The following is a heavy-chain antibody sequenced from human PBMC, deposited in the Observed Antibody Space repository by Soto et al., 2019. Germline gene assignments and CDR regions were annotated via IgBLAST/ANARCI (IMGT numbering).Heavy chain of an antibody. CDR1: GFTFSSYA. CDR2: ISIRGGDE. Sequence: QVQLVESGGGVVQPGKSLRLSCAASGFTFSSYAMHWARQAPCKGLEWVTVISIRGGDEYYAESVRGRITISRDDSKNTLYLQMDSLRVEATAVYYCARGTIVARQHLDYWGQGTLVTVSS. CDR3: ARGTIVARQHLDY. V-gene: IGHV3-30*03. J-gene: IGHJ4*02. D-gene: IGHD6-6*01.